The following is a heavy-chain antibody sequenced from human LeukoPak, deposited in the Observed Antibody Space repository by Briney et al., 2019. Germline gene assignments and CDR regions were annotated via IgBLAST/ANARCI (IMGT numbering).Heavy chain of an antibody. D-gene: IGHD2-2*02. CDR3: ARQNCSSTSCYIFDY. V-gene: IGHV4-59*08. J-gene: IGHJ4*02. CDR1: GGSISSYY. Sequence: SETLSLTCTVSGGSISSYYWSWIRQPPGKGLEWIGYIYYSGSTNYNPSLKSRVTISVDTSKNQFSLKLSSVTAADTAVYHCARQNCSSTSCYIFDYWGQGTLVTVSS. CDR2: IYYSGST.